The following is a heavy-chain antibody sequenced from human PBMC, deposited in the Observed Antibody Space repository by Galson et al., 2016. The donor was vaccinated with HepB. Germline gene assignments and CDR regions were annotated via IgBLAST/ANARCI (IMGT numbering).Heavy chain of an antibody. V-gene: IGHV3-33*06. CDR1: GFTFKSYA. CDR2: IWYDGSNK. CDR3: AKVIGRDAYYYYGMDV. Sequence: SLRLSCAASGFTFKSYAMNWVRQAPGKGLEWVAVIWYDGSNKYYADSVKGRFTISRDNSKNTLYLQMNGLRAEDTAVYYCAKVIGRDAYYYYGMDVWGQGTTVTVSS. J-gene: IGHJ6*02. D-gene: IGHD2/OR15-2a*01.